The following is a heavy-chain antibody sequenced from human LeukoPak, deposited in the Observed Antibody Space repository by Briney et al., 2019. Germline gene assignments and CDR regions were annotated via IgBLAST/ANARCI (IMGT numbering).Heavy chain of an antibody. Sequence: ASVKVSCKASGYTFTGYYMHWVRQFPGQGPEWMGWIHPISGGTNYAQKFQGWVTLTRDTSISTAYMDLSRLTSDDTAVYYCARGLINGHDFDYWGQGTLVTVSS. V-gene: IGHV1-2*04. J-gene: IGHJ4*02. CDR2: IHPISGGT. CDR1: GYTFTGYY. D-gene: IGHD1-20*01. CDR3: ARGLINGHDFDY.